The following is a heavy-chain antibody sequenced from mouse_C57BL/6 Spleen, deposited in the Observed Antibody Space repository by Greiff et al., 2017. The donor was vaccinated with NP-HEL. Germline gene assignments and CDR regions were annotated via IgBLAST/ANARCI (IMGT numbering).Heavy chain of an antibody. J-gene: IGHJ2*01. CDR3: ARLDYSLYYVDY. D-gene: IGHD2-13*01. V-gene: IGHV3-5*01. CDR1: GISITTGNYR. CDR2: IYYSGTI. Sequence: DVKLQESGPGLVKPSQTVFLTCTVTGISITTGNYRWSWIRQFPGNKLEWIGYIYYSGTITYNPSLTSRTTITRDTPKNQFFLEMNSLTAEDTATYYCARLDYSLYYVDYWGQGTTLTVSS.